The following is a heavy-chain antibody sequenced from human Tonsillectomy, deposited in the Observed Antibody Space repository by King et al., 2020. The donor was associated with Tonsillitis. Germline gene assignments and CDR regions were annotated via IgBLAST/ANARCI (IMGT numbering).Heavy chain of an antibody. Sequence: QLVQSGAEVKKPGESLKISCKGSGYSFTNYWIAWVRQMPGKGLEWMGIIYPGDSNIRYSPSFQGQVTIPADKSINTAYLQWSSLKASDTAMYYCARLRGRYDYYYYGMGVWGQGTTVTVSS. CDR1: GYSFTNYW. V-gene: IGHV5-51*01. CDR2: IYPGDSNI. J-gene: IGHJ6*02. CDR3: ARLRGRYDYYYYGMGV. D-gene: IGHD6-19*01.